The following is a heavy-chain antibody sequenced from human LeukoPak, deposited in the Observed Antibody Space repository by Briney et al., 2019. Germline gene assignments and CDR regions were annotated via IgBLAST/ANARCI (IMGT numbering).Heavy chain of an antibody. CDR2: IYSGGSI. D-gene: IGHD3-22*01. CDR1: GFTVSSNY. J-gene: IGHJ4*02. V-gene: IGHV3-66*02. CDR3: ARGSAYSH. Sequence: GGSLRLSCAASGFTVSSNYMSWVRQAPGKGLEWVSVIYSGGSIYYSDSVKGRFTISRDNSKNMLYLQMSSLKPEDTAVYYCARGSAYSHWGQGTLVTVSS.